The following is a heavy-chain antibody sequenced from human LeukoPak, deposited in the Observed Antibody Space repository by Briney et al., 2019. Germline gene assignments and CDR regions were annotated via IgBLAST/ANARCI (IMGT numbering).Heavy chain of an antibody. CDR2: IYYSGST. Sequence: SETLSLTCTVSGGSISSYYWSWIRRPPGKGLEWIGYIYYSGSTNYNPSLKSRVTISVDTSKNQFSLKLSSVTAADTAVYYCARGGGNYVVSWGQGTLVTVSS. D-gene: IGHD4-23*01. V-gene: IGHV4-59*01. CDR3: ARGGGNYVVS. CDR1: GGSISSYY. J-gene: IGHJ4*02.